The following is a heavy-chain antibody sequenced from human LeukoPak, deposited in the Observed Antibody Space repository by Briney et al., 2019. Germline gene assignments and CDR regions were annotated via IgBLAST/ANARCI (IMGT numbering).Heavy chain of an antibody. V-gene: IGHV3-9*01. CDR1: GFTFDDYA. D-gene: IGHD3-22*01. Sequence: GGSLRLSCAASGFTFDDYAMPWVRQAPGKGLEWVSGISWNSGSIGYADSVKGRFTISRDNAKNSLYLQMNSLRAEDTALYYCAKDIADYYDSSGSIDYWGQGTLVTVSS. CDR3: AKDIADYYDSSGSIDY. J-gene: IGHJ4*02. CDR2: ISWNSGSI.